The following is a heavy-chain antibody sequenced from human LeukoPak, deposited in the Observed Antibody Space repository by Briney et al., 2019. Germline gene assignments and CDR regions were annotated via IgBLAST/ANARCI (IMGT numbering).Heavy chain of an antibody. CDR2: IYYSGST. Sequence: SETLSLTCTVSGGSISSSSYYWGWIRQPPGKGLEWIGSIYYSGSTYYNPSLKSRVTISVDTSKSQLSLKLSSVTAADTAVYYCARTYSSSWYGGNWFDPWGQGTLVTVSS. CDR1: GGSISSSSYY. CDR3: ARTYSSSWYGGNWFDP. D-gene: IGHD6-13*01. J-gene: IGHJ5*02. V-gene: IGHV4-39*07.